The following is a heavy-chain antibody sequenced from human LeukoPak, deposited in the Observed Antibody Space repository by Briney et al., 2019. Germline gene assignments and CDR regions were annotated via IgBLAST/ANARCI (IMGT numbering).Heavy chain of an antibody. V-gene: IGHV5-51*01. CDR1: GYSFTNYW. J-gene: IGHJ5*02. CDR3: ARKEQGLSTGNWFDP. Sequence: GESLKISCKGSGYSFTNYWIGWVRQMPGKVLEWMGIIYPGDSDTRYSPSFQGQVTISADKSISTAYLQWSSLKASDTAMHYCARKEQGLSTGNWFDPWRQGTVVTVSS. CDR2: IYPGDSDT. D-gene: IGHD6-19*01.